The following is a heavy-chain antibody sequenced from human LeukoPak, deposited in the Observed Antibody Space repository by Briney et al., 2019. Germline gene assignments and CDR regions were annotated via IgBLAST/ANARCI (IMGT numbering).Heavy chain of an antibody. V-gene: IGHV1-18*01. D-gene: IGHD3-9*01. J-gene: IGHJ3*02. CDR1: GYTFTNYG. CDR2: ISAYNGNT. CDR3: ARAGPETYYDILTGYFIHYAFDI. Sequence: ASVKVSCKASGYTFTNYGISWVRQAPGQGLEWMGWISAYNGNTNYAQKLQGRVTMTTDTSTSTAYMELRSLRSDDTAVYYCARAGPETYYDILTGYFIHYAFDIWGQGTMVTVSS.